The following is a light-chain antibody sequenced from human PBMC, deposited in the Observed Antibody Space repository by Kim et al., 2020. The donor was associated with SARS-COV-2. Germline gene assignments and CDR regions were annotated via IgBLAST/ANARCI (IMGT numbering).Light chain of an antibody. Sequence: VGWGQTVRSTCQGDSLRSYYATWYQQKPGQAPILVSYGKNNRPSGIPDRFSGSSAGNTASLTITGTQAGDEADYYCNSRDSNDNVVFGGGTKLTVL. J-gene: IGLJ2*01. CDR1: SLRSYY. CDR3: NSRDSNDNVV. V-gene: IGLV3-19*01. CDR2: GKN.